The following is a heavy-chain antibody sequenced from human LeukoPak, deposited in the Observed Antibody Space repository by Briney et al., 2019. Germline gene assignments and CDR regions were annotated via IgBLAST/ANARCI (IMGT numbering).Heavy chain of an antibody. Sequence: SETLSLTCTVSGGSTSSYYWSWIRQPPGKGLEWIGCIYYSGSTNYNPFLKSRVTISVDTSKNQFSLKLSSVTAADTAVYYCARDRRAGNKWGYYDSSGYPPSYFDYWGQGTLVTVSS. CDR2: IYYSGST. D-gene: IGHD3-22*01. V-gene: IGHV4-59*01. CDR1: GGSTSSYY. J-gene: IGHJ4*02. CDR3: ARDRRAGNKWGYYDSSGYPPSYFDY.